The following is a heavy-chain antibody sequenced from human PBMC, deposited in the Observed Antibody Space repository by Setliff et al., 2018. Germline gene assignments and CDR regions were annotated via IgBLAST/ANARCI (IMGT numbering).Heavy chain of an antibody. CDR2: INVERSAL. J-gene: IGHJ4*02. V-gene: IGHV3-48*01. CDR3: VCEYTSGWYVFDR. CDR1: GFTFSTKS. Sequence: PGGSLRLSCAASGFTFSTKSFNWVRQAPGKGLEWVSYINVERSALFYADSVKGRFTISRDKNSLYLQMNSLRAEDTAVYYCVCEYTSGWYVFDRWGQGTLVTVSS. D-gene: IGHD6-19*01.